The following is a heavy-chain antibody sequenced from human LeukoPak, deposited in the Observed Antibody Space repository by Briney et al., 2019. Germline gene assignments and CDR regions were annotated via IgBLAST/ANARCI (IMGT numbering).Heavy chain of an antibody. CDR1: GGSISGTYY. V-gene: IGHV4-59*08. Sequence: SETLSLTCTVSGGSISGTYYWGWIRQPSGKGLEWIGYIYYTGTTDSNPSLKSRVTISLDTSKNQFSLNLSSVTAADTAVYYCARRWVYDKRAFDAWGQGTMVTVSS. CDR3: ARRWVYDKRAFDA. CDR2: IYYTGTT. D-gene: IGHD3-16*01. J-gene: IGHJ3*01.